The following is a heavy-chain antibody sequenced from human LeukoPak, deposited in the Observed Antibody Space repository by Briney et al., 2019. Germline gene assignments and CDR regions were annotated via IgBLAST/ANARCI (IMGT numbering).Heavy chain of an antibody. D-gene: IGHD3-3*01. J-gene: IGHJ4*02. V-gene: IGHV4-34*01. CDR1: GGSFSGYY. CDR3: ARLDKNYDFWSGYYTHYFDY. CDR2: INHSGST. Sequence: SETLSLTCAVYGGSFSGYYWSWIRQPPGKGLEWIGEINHSGSTNYNPSLKSRVTISVDTSKNQFSLKLSSVTAADTAVYYCARLDKNYDFWSGYYTHYFDYWGQGTLVTVSS.